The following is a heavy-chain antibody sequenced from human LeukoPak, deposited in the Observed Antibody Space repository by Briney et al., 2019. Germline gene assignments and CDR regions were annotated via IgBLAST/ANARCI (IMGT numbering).Heavy chain of an antibody. J-gene: IGHJ6*03. CDR3: ARAGYYYDSSGYYFRLHYYYMDV. V-gene: IGHV4-34*01. CDR1: GGSFSGYY. D-gene: IGHD3-22*01. CDR2: INHSGST. Sequence: PSETLSLTCAVYGGSFSGYYWSWIRQPPGKGLEWIGEINHSGSTNYNPSLKSRVTISVDTSKNQFSLKLSSVTAADTAVYYCARAGYYYDSSGYYFRLHYYYMDVWGKGTTVTVSS.